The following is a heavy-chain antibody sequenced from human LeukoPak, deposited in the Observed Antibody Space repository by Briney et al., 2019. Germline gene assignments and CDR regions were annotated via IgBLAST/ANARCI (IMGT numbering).Heavy chain of an antibody. J-gene: IGHJ4*02. CDR1: GFTFSSHS. Sequence: GGSLRLSCAASGFTFSSHSMNWVRQAPGKGLEWVSSISPSGNYIYYADSLEGRFTISRDNAKNSLYLQMNSLRAEDTAVYYCARDLSSSTSCYSYWGQGTRVTVSS. V-gene: IGHV3-21*01. D-gene: IGHD2-2*01. CDR2: ISPSGNYI. CDR3: ARDLSSSTSCYSY.